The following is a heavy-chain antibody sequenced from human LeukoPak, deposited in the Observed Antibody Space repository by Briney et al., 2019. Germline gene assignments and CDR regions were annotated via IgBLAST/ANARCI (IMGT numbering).Heavy chain of an antibody. V-gene: IGHV3-23*01. Sequence: GGSLRLSCAASGFTFSSYAMGWVRQAPGKGLEWVSAISGTGNRTYYADSVKGRFTISRDNSKNTLYLQMNSLRAEDTAVYYCARGIAERWLHPHAFDIWGQGTMVTVSS. CDR1: GFTFSSYA. J-gene: IGHJ3*02. CDR3: ARGIAERWLHPHAFDI. D-gene: IGHD5-24*01. CDR2: ISGTGNRT.